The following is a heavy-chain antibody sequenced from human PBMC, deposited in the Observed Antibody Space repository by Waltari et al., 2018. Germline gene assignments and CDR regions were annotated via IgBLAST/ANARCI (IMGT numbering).Heavy chain of an antibody. CDR2: IIPIFGTA. CDR3: ARSPLMITFGGVIARYYFDY. CDR1: GGTFSSYA. D-gene: IGHD3-16*02. V-gene: IGHV1-69*05. J-gene: IGHJ4*02. Sequence: QVQLVQSGAEVKKPGSSVKVSCKASGGTFSSYAISWVRQAPGQGLEWMGGIIPIFGTANYAQKFQGIVTITTDESTSTAYMELSSLRSEDTAVYYCARSPLMITFGGVIARYYFDYWGQGTLVTVSS.